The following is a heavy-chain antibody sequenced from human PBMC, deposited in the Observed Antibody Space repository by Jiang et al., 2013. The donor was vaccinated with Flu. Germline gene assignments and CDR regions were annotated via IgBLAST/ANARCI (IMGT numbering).Heavy chain of an antibody. D-gene: IGHD6-13*01. CDR1: GGSISSYY. CDR2: IYTSGST. J-gene: IGHJ5*02. V-gene: IGHV4-4*07. Sequence: LLKPSETLSLTCTVSGGSISSYYWSWIRQPAGKGLEWIGRIYTSGSTNYNPSLKSRVTMSVDTSKNQFSLKLSSVTAADTAVYYCARVSIAAAGGWFDPWGQGTLVTVSS. CDR3: ARVSIAAAGGWFDP.